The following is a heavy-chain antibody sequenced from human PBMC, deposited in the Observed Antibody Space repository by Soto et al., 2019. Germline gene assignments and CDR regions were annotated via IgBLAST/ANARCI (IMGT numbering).Heavy chain of an antibody. J-gene: IGHJ4*02. CDR2: IKQDGSEK. CDR1: GFTFSSYW. Sequence: EVQLVESGGGLVQPGGSLRLSCAASGFTFSSYWMSWVRQAPGKGLEWVANIKQDGSEKNYVDSVKGRFTVYRDNAKNSLYLQMSSLTAEDSALYYCSRSLNSWGQGTLVTVSS. CDR3: SRSLNS. V-gene: IGHV3-7*01.